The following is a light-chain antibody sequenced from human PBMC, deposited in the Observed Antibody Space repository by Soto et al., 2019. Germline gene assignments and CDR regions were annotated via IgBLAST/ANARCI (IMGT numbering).Light chain of an antibody. Sequence: DIVMTQSPLSLPVTPGEPASISCSSSQSPVDGDGITSLSWLHQRPGQPPRLLIYKVSNRFSGVPDRFSGSGAGTDFTLKINTVEAEDVGVYYCMQDALYSTFGQGTKVDIK. CDR1: QSPVDGDGITS. CDR2: KVS. CDR3: MQDALYST. V-gene: IGKV2-24*01. J-gene: IGKJ1*01.